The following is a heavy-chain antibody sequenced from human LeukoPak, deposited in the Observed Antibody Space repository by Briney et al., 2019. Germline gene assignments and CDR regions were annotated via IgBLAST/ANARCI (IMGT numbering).Heavy chain of an antibody. Sequence: SQTLSLTCTVSGGSISSSSYYWSWIRQPAGKGLEWIGRIYTSGSTNYNPSLKSRVTISVDTSKNQFSLKLSSVTAADTAVYYCARGYYMDVWGKGTTVTVSS. CDR2: IYTSGST. V-gene: IGHV4-61*02. CDR3: ARGYYMDV. CDR1: GGSISSSSYY. J-gene: IGHJ6*03.